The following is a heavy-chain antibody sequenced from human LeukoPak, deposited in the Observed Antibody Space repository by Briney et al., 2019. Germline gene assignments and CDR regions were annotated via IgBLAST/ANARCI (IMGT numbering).Heavy chain of an antibody. CDR3: ARDTHFSSGWYSFDY. D-gene: IGHD6-19*01. J-gene: IGHJ4*02. Sequence: PGGSLRLSCAASGFTFSDYATHWDRQAPGKGLEWVAVLSYGGTNKYYADSVKGRFTISRDDAMNSLYLQMNTLRPEDTTVYYCARDTHFSSGWYSFDYWGQGTLVTVSS. V-gene: IGHV3-30-3*01. CDR1: GFTFSDYA. CDR2: LSYGGTNK.